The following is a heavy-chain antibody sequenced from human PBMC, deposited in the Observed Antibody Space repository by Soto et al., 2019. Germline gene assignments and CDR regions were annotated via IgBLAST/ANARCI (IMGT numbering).Heavy chain of an antibody. D-gene: IGHD3-3*01. V-gene: IGHV1-18*01. CDR3: ALDFWSGYYIRYFDY. Sequence: QVQLVQSGGEVKKPGASVKVSCKASGYTFSDYGISWVRQAPGQELEWMGWIGPYNDNTNYAQKFQGRVTMTRETSTTAAYMELRGLRSDDTAVYYCALDFWSGYYIRYFDYWGQGTLVIVSS. J-gene: IGHJ4*02. CDR1: GYTFSDYG. CDR2: IGPYNDNT.